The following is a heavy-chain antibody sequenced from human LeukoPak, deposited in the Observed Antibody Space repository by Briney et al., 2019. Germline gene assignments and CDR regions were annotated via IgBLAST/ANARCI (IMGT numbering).Heavy chain of an antibody. J-gene: IGHJ4*02. V-gene: IGHV3-23*01. Sequence: GESLRLPCAASGFTFGSNAMTWGRQAPGKGLEWVSVISGIGVATYYADSVKGRFTISRDNSKNTLYLQMNSLRAEDTAIYYCAKRAVTTFSSGFHYWGQGTLVTVSS. D-gene: IGHD4-17*01. CDR1: GFTFGSNA. CDR2: ISGIGVAT. CDR3: AKRAVTTFSSGFHY.